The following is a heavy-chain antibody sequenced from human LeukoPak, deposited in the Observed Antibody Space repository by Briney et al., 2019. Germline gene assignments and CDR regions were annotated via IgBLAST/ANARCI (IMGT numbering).Heavy chain of an antibody. D-gene: IGHD3-10*01. Sequence: RGSLRLSCAASGFTFSSYSMNWVRQAPGKGLEWVSSISSSSSYIYYADSVKGRFTNSRENAKNSLYLQMNSLRAEGTAVYYCARDLGITMVRGVIIPPDYWGQGTVITVSS. CDR3: ARDLGITMVRGVIIPPDY. V-gene: IGHV3-21*01. J-gene: IGHJ4*02. CDR1: GFTFSSYS. CDR2: ISSSSSYI.